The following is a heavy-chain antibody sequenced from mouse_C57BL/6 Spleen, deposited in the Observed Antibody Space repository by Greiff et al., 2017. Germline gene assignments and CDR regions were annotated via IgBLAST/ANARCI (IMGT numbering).Heavy chain of an antibody. Sequence: QVHVKQPGAELVKPGASVKVSCKASGYTFTSYWMHWVKQRPGQGLEWIGRIHPSDSDTNYNQKFKGKATLTVDKSSSTAYMQLSSLTSEDSAVYYCATIGHYPDAYWGQGTLVTVSA. CDR1: GYTFTSYW. CDR3: ATIGHYPDAY. CDR2: IHPSDSDT. J-gene: IGHJ3*01. D-gene: IGHD1-2*01. V-gene: IGHV1-74*01.